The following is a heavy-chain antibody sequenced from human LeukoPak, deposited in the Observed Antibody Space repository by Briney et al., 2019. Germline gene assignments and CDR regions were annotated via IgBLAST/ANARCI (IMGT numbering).Heavy chain of an antibody. V-gene: IGHV4-59*01. CDR3: ARESQGERGYRYGYSYYYYMDV. J-gene: IGHJ6*03. Sequence: SETLSLTCTVSGGSISSYYWSWLRQPPGKGLEWIGYIYYSGSNNYNPSLKSRVTISVDTSKNQFSLKLSSVTAADTAVYYCARESQGERGYRYGYSYYYYMDVWGKGTTVTVSS. D-gene: IGHD5-18*01. CDR2: IYYSGSN. CDR1: GGSISSYY.